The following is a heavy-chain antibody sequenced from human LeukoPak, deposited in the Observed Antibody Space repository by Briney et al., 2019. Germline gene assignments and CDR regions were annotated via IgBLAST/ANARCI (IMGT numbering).Heavy chain of an antibody. V-gene: IGHV4-39*07. CDR3: ARDTHNWNVDAFDP. CDR2: INHTGST. D-gene: IGHD1-20*01. Sequence: KTSETLSLTCAVSGGSISTSSYYWSWIRQPPGKGLEWIGEINHTGSTSHNPSLKSRVTISVDTSKNQFSLKLNSVTAADTAVYYCARDTHNWNVDAFDPWGQGTLVTVSS. J-gene: IGHJ5*02. CDR1: GGSISTSSYY.